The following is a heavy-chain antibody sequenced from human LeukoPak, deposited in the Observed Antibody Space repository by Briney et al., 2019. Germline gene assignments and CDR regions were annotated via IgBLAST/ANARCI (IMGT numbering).Heavy chain of an antibody. Sequence: GASVKVSCKASGYIFTGYYIHWVRQAPGQGPEWMGCIHPRDSSTTYAQKFQGRVTLTSDASINTAFLELTRLTSDDTAIYYCARDLRDWNLWAQGTLVTVSS. D-gene: IGHD1-7*01. V-gene: IGHV1-2*02. CDR3: ARDLRDWNL. CDR2: IHPRDSST. CDR1: GYIFTGYY. J-gene: IGHJ4*02.